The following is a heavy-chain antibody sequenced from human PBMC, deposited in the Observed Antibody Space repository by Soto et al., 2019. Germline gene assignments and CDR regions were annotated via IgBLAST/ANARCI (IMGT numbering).Heavy chain of an antibody. J-gene: IGHJ4*02. CDR2: ISGSGGST. V-gene: IGHV3-23*01. D-gene: IGHD6-19*01. Sequence: EVQLLESGGGLVQPGGSLRLSCAASGFTFSSYAMRWVRQAPVKGLEWVSAISGSGGSTYYADSVKGRFTISRDNSKNTLSLQMTRLISEDTAVYYCASRGSARYYDSWGQGTLVTVSS. CDR3: ASRGSARYYDS. CDR1: GFTFSSYA.